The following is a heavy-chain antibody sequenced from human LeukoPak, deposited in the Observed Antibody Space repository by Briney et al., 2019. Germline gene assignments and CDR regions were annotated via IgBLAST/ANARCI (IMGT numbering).Heavy chain of an antibody. Sequence: SETLSLTCTVSGGSISSYYWSWIRQPPGKGLEGIGYIYYSGSTNYNPSLKSRITISVDTSKTQFSLKLSSVTAADTAVYYCARDTHYDILTGYYYDAFDICGQGTMVTVSS. D-gene: IGHD3-9*01. CDR2: IYYSGST. V-gene: IGHV4-59*01. J-gene: IGHJ3*02. CDR1: GGSISSYY. CDR3: ARDTHYDILTGYYYDAFDI.